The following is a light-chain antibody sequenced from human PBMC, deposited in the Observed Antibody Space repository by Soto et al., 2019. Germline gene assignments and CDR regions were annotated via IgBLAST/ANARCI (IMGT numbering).Light chain of an antibody. CDR1: SSDGGGHNY. J-gene: IGLJ1*01. V-gene: IGLV2-14*01. CDR2: EVS. Sequence: SALTQPVPVPGSPRQSITISCTGTSSDGGGHNYLPWYQQHPGKAPKLMIYEVSNRPSGVSNRFSGSKSGNTASLTISGLQSEDEADYSCSSYTSSSTVFGTGTKVTVL. CDR3: SSYTSSSTV.